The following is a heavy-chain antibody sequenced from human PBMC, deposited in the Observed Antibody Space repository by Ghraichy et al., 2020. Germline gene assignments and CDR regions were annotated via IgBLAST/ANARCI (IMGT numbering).Heavy chain of an antibody. CDR2: IYYSGST. CDR3: ARQGWQNWFDP. J-gene: IGHJ5*02. Sequence: SLTCTVSGGSISSSSYYWGWIRQPPGKGLEWIGNIYYSGSTYYNPSLKSRVTISVDTSKNQFSLKLSSVTTADTAVYYCARQGWQNWFDPWGQGTLVTVSS. V-gene: IGHV4-39*01. D-gene: IGHD2-15*01. CDR1: GGSISSSSYY.